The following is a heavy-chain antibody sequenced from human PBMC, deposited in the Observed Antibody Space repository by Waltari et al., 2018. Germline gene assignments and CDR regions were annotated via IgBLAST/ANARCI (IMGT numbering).Heavy chain of an antibody. Sequence: EVQLLESGGGLVQPGGSLRLSCAASGFTFSSYAMSWVRQAPGKGLEWVSVIYSGGSTYYADSVKGRFTISRDNSKNTLYLQMNSLRAEDTAVYYCAKEDAGIAVAGGPDYWGQGTLVTVSS. D-gene: IGHD6-19*01. V-gene: IGHV3-23*03. J-gene: IGHJ4*02. CDR1: GFTFSSYA. CDR3: AKEDAGIAVAGGPDY. CDR2: IYSGGST.